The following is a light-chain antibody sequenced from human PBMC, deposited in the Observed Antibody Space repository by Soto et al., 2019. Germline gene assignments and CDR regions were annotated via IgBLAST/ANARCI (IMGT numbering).Light chain of an antibody. CDR3: CSYAGRDVV. CDR2: DVS. J-gene: IGLJ2*01. CDR1: SSDVGGYNF. V-gene: IGLV2-11*01. Sequence: QSVLTQPRSVSGSPGQSVTISCTGTSSDVGGYNFVSWYQQHPGKAPKLMIYDVSKRPSGVPDRFSGSKSGNTASLTISGLQAEDEADYYCCSYAGRDVVFGGGTKVTVL.